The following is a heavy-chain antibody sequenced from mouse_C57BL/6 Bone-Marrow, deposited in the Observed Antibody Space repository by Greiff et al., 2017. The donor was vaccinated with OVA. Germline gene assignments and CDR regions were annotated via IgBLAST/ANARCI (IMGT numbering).Heavy chain of an antibody. V-gene: IGHV1-50*01. Sequence: VQLQEPGAELVKPGASVKLSCKASGYTFTSYWMQWVKQRPGQGLEWIGEIDPSDSYTNYNQKFKGKATLTVDTSSSTAYMQLSSLTSEDSAVYDCASAVFAYWGQGTLVTVSA. J-gene: IGHJ3*01. CDR1: GYTFTSYW. CDR2: IDPSDSYT. CDR3: ASAVFAY.